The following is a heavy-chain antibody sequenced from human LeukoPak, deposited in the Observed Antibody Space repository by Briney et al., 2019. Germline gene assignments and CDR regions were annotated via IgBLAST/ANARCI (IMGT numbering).Heavy chain of an antibody. CDR2: ITGSGGST. CDR3: TSTWIKLWFDY. D-gene: IGHD5-18*01. CDR1: EFTFSDYA. V-gene: IGHV3-23*01. J-gene: IGHJ4*02. Sequence: GGSLRLSCVASEFTFSDYAMSWVRQAPGKGLEWVSAITGSGGSTYYADSVKGRFTISRDNSKNTLYLQMDSLRTEDTAVYYCTSTWIKLWFDYWGQGTLVTVSS.